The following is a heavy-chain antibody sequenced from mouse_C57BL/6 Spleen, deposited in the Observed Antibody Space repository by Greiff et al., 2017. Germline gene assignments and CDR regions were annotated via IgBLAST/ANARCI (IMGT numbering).Heavy chain of an antibody. CDR3: ARSEPYYFDY. J-gene: IGHJ2*01. V-gene: IGHV1-7*01. Sequence: QVQLQQSGAELAQPGASVKLSCTASGYTFTSYWMHWVKQRPGQGLEWIGYINPSSGYTKYTQKFKDKATLTADKSSSTAYMQLSSLTYEDTAVYYCARSEPYYFDYWGQGTTLTVSS. CDR2: INPSSGYT. CDR1: GYTFTSYW.